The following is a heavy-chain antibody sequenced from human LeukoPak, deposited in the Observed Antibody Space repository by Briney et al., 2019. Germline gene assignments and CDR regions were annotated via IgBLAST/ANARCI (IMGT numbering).Heavy chain of an antibody. D-gene: IGHD3-22*01. J-gene: IGHJ4*02. Sequence: ASVKVSCKASGYTFTGYYIHWVRQAPGQGLEWMGWINPNNGGTNYAQKFQGRVTMTRDTSISTAYMELSRLGSDDTAMYYCARAGSIGYSVDYWGQGSLVTVSS. CDR3: ARAGSIGYSVDY. CDR1: GYTFTGYY. V-gene: IGHV1-2*02. CDR2: INPNNGGT.